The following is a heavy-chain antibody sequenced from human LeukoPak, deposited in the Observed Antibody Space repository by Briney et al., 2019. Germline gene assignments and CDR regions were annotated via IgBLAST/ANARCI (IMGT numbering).Heavy chain of an antibody. CDR1: GYSFTTRA. Sequence: ASVKVSCKASGYSFTTRALNWVRQAPGKGFEWMGWINPISGGTNSAQKFQGRVTMTRDTSISSAYMELSRLTSDDTAVYYCARESRGSGDYYDSSGYYYYFDYWGQGTLVTVSS. CDR2: INPISGGT. V-gene: IGHV1-2*02. J-gene: IGHJ4*02. D-gene: IGHD3-22*01. CDR3: ARESRGSGDYYDSSGYYYYFDY.